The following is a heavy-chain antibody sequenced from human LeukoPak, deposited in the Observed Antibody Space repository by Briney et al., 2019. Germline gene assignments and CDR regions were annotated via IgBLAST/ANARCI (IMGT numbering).Heavy chain of an antibody. CDR3: ARAPRLVATDYFDY. V-gene: IGHV4-59*12. Sequence: SETLSLTCAVYGGSFSGYYWSWIRQPPGKGLEWIGYIYYSGSTNYNPSLKSRVTTSVDTSKNQFSLKLSSVTAADTAVYYCARAPRLVATDYFDYWGQGTLVTVSS. J-gene: IGHJ4*02. CDR2: IYYSGST. CDR1: GGSFSGYY. D-gene: IGHD5-12*01.